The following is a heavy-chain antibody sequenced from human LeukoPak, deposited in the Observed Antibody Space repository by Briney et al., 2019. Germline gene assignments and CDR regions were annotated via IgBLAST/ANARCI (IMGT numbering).Heavy chain of an antibody. V-gene: IGHV3-33*01. CDR3: ARDTLTHRSSPI. CDR2: IWYDGSNK. CDR1: GFTFSSYG. D-gene: IGHD6-6*01. J-gene: IGHJ1*01. Sequence: GGSLRLSCAASGFTFSSYGMHWVRQAPAKGLEWVAVIWYDGSNKYYADSVKGRFTISRDNSKNTQYLQMNSLRAEDTAVYYCARDTLTHRSSPIWGQGTLVPVSS.